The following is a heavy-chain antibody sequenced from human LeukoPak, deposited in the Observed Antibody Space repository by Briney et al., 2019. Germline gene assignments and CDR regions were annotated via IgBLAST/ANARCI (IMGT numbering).Heavy chain of an antibody. V-gene: IGHV1-18*01. CDR3: ARDRFYYYDSSGYYRFDY. CDR2: ISAYNGNT. J-gene: IGHJ4*02. CDR1: GYTFTSYG. Sequence: ASVKVSCKASGYTFTSYGISWVRQAPGQGLEWMGWISAYNGNTNYAQKLQGRVPMTTDTSTSTAYMELRSLRSDDTAVYYCARDRFYYYDSSGYYRFDYWGQGTLVTVSS. D-gene: IGHD3-22*01.